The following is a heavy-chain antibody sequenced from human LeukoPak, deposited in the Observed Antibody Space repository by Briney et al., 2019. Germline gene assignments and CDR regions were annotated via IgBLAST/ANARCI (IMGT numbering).Heavy chain of an antibody. CDR1: DGSISSSSYY. CDR3: ARGILTGYYPRIAG. Sequence: SETLSLTCTVSDGSISSSSYYWGGIRQPPGKGLEWIGSIYYSGSTYYNPSLKSRVTISVDTSKNQFSLKLSSVTAAHTAVYYCARGILTGYYPRIAGWGQGTLLTVSS. CDR2: IYYSGST. D-gene: IGHD3-9*01. V-gene: IGHV4-39*07. J-gene: IGHJ4*02.